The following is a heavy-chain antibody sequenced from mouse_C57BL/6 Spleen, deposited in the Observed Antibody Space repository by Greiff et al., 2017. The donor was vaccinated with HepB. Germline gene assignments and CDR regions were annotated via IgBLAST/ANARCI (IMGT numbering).Heavy chain of an antibody. D-gene: IGHD1-1*01. J-gene: IGHJ3*01. V-gene: IGHV1-82*01. CDR2: INPGDGDT. CDR1: GYAFSSSW. CDR3: ARKDHQYYGSSYFAY. Sequence: VQLQQSGPELVKPGASVKLSCTASGYAFSSSWMNWVKQRPGKGLEWIGRINPGDGDTNYNGKFKGKATLPADNSSSTAYMQLSSLTSEDSAVYFCARKDHQYYGSSYFAYWGQGTLVTVSA.